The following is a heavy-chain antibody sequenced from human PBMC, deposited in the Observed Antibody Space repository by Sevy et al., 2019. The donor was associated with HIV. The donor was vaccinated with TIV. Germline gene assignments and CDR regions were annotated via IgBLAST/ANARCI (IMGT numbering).Heavy chain of an antibody. V-gene: IGHV1-69*13. CDR2: IIPIFGTA. CDR3: ARAREGEAYCGRDCSIDY. J-gene: IGHJ4*02. CDR1: GGTFSSYA. Sequence: ASVKVSCKASGGTFSSYASSWVRQAPGQGLEWMGGIIPIFGTANYSQKFQGRVTITADESTITAYMVLSSLRSEVTAVYYCARAREGEAYCGRDCSIDYWGQGTLVTVSS. D-gene: IGHD2-21*02.